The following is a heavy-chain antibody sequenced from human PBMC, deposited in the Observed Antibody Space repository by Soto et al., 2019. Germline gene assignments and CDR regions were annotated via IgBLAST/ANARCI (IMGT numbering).Heavy chain of an antibody. D-gene: IGHD2-2*01. Sequence: QVQLVQSGAEVKKPGSSVKVSCKASGGTFSSYAISWVRQAPGQGLEWMGGIIPISGTANYAQKFQGRVTSTADEYTSTAYMELSSLRSEDTAVYCWARSQGSSTSLEIYYYYYYGMDVWGQGTTVTVSS. CDR3: ARSQGSSTSLEIYYYYYYGMDV. V-gene: IGHV1-69*01. CDR1: GGTFSSYA. CDR2: IIPISGTA. J-gene: IGHJ6*02.